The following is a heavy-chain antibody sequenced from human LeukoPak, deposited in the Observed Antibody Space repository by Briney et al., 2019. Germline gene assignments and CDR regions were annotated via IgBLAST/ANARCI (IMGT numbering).Heavy chain of an antibody. Sequence: QSGGSLRLSCAASGFTFSSYSMNWVRQAPGKGLEWVSYISSSGSTIYYADSVKGRFTISRDNAKNSLYLQMNSLRAEDTAVYYCAREAVAVAGTRAHCFDYWGQGTLVTVSS. V-gene: IGHV3-48*04. CDR3: AREAVAVAGTRAHCFDY. D-gene: IGHD6-19*01. CDR2: ISSSGSTI. J-gene: IGHJ4*02. CDR1: GFTFSSYS.